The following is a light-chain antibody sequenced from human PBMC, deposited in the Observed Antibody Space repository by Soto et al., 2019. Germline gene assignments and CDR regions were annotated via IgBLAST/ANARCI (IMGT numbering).Light chain of an antibody. V-gene: IGLV1-47*02. Sequence: QPVLTQPPSASGTPGQRVTISCSGSSSNIGSNYVYWYQQLPGTAPKLLIYSNNQRPSGVPDRFSGSKSGTSASLAISGLRSEDEADYHCAAWDDSLSGSYVFGTGTKLTVL. CDR3: AAWDDSLSGSYV. CDR2: SNN. J-gene: IGLJ1*01. CDR1: SSNIGSNY.